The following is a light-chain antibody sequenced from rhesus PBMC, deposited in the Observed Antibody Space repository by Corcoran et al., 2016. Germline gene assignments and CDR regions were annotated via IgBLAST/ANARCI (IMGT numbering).Light chain of an antibody. V-gene: IGKV2-61*03. CDR2: AVS. Sequence: DIVMTQTPLSLPVSPGEPASISCRSSQSLLHSGGKTSLYWYLQKPGQSPQRLIHAVSNRASGVPKRFSVRGSGTDVTLKISRVEAEDVGVYYCMQGTQLPLTFGGGTKVEIK. J-gene: IGKJ4*01. CDR1: QSLLHSGGKTS. CDR3: MQGTQLPLT.